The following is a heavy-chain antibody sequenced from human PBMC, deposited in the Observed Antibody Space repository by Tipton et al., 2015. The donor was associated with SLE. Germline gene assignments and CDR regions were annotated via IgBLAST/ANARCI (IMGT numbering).Heavy chain of an antibody. J-gene: IGHJ4*02. CDR2: IYYNGNT. V-gene: IGHV4-39*01. D-gene: IGHD3-22*01. CDR3: ARLLHYDLSPDF. Sequence: TLSLTCTVSGGSISSSSYYWGWIRQPPGKGLEWIGSIYYNGNTFYNPSLKSRVTTFVDMSKNQLSLKLRSVTAADTAVYSCARLLHYDLSPDFWGQGTLVIVSS. CDR1: GGSISSSSYY.